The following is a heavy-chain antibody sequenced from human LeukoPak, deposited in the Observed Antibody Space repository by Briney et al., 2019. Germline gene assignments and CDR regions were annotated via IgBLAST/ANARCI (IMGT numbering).Heavy chain of an antibody. V-gene: IGHV3-74*01. CDR2: INSDGSST. D-gene: IGHD5-12*01. Sequence: GGSLRLSCAASGFTFSSYWMHWVRQAPGKGLVWVSRINSDGSSTSYADSVKGRFTISRDNAKNTLYLQMNSLRAEDTAVYYCARSPYKWLLDYWGQGTLVTVSS. CDR1: GFTFSSYW. CDR3: ARSPYKWLLDY. J-gene: IGHJ4*02.